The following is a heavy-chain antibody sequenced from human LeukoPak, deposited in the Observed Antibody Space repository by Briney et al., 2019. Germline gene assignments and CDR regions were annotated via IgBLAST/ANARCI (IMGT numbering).Heavy chain of an antibody. V-gene: IGHV1-69*04. J-gene: IGHJ4*02. CDR3: ASGHYGDYGQWSSMNY. Sequence: ASVKVSCKASGGTFSRYAISWVRQAPGQGLEWMGRIIPILAIAKYAQKFQGRVTITADKSMSTAYMELSSLRSEDTAIYYCASGHYGDYGQWSSMNYWGQGTLVTVTS. CDR1: GGTFSRYA. CDR2: IIPILAIA. D-gene: IGHD4-17*01.